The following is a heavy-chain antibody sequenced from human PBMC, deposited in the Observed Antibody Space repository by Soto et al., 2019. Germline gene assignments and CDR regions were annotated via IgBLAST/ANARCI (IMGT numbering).Heavy chain of an antibody. CDR2: ISGSGDST. CDR1: GFTFMSYD. J-gene: IGHJ4*02. V-gene: IGHV3-23*01. Sequence: PGGSLRLSCAASGFTFMSYDMSWGRQAPGKGLEWVSTISGSGDSTYYADSVKGRFTISRDNSKNTLYLQMKSLRAEDTAMYYCAKDYCSATTCWYFDYWGQGALVTVSS. D-gene: IGHD2-2*01. CDR3: AKDYCSATTCWYFDY.